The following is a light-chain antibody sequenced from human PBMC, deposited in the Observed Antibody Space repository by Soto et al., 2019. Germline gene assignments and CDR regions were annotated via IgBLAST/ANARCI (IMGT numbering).Light chain of an antibody. V-gene: IGKV2-28*01. CDR1: QSLLHSNAYNY. CDR2: LGS. CDR3: MQALQTPRT. J-gene: IGKJ3*01. Sequence: DIVMTQSPLSLPVTPGEPASISCRSSQSLLHSNAYNYLDWYLQKPGQSPQLLIYLGSNRSSGVPDRFSGSGSGTDFTLKISRVEAEDVGVYYCMQALQTPRTFGPGTKVDIK.